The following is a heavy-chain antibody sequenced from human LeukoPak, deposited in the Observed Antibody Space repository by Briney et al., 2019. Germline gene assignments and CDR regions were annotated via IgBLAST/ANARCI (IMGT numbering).Heavy chain of an antibody. CDR1: GFCFNYYS. V-gene: IGHV3-21*05. D-gene: IGHD3/OR15-3a*01. J-gene: IGHJ4*02. Sequence: GGSLRLSCAASGFCFNYYSMNWVRQAPGKGLEWVSYISGSSSHIYYADSLEGRFTVSRDNAKNSVYLQMNSLRAEDTAVYYCARDKDWAFDYWGQGTLVTVSS. CDR3: ARDKDWAFDY. CDR2: ISGSSSHI.